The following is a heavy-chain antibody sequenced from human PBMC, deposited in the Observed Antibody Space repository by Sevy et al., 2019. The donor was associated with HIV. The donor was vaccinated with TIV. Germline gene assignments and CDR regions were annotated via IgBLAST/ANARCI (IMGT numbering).Heavy chain of an antibody. J-gene: IGHJ4*02. CDR3: ARLKFTRIGYYYDSSGSIIDY. Sequence: GGSLRLSCAASGFTFSSYGMHWVRQAPGKGLEWVAVIWYDGSNKYYADSVKGRFTISRDNSKNTLYLQMNSLRAEDTAVYYCARLKFTRIGYYYDSSGSIIDYWGQGTLVTVSS. D-gene: IGHD3-22*01. CDR2: IWYDGSNK. V-gene: IGHV3-33*01. CDR1: GFTFSSYG.